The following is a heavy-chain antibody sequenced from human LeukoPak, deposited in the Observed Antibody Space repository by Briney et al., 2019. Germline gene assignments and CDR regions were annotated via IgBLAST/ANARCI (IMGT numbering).Heavy chain of an antibody. Sequence: PGGSLRLSCAASGFTVSSNYMSWVRQAPGKGLEWVSVIYSGGSTYYADSVKGRFTISRDNSKNTLYLQMNSLRAEDTAVYYCARSHYYGSGSYANYFDYWGQGTLVTVSS. J-gene: IGHJ4*02. CDR1: GFTVSSNY. V-gene: IGHV3-66*01. D-gene: IGHD3-10*01. CDR2: IYSGGST. CDR3: ARSHYYGSGSYANYFDY.